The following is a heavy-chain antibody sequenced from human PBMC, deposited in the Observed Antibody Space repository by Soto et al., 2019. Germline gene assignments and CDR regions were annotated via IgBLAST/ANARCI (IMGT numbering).Heavy chain of an antibody. CDR1: GYTFTSYD. CDR2: MNPNSGNT. Sequence: ASVKVSCKASGYTFTSYDINWVRQATGQGLEWMGWMNPNSGNTGYAQKFQGRVTMTRNTSISTAYMELSSLRSEDTAVYYCAATERPITGTTGYFDYWGQGTLVTVSS. V-gene: IGHV1-8*01. J-gene: IGHJ4*02. D-gene: IGHD1-20*01. CDR3: AATERPITGTTGYFDY.